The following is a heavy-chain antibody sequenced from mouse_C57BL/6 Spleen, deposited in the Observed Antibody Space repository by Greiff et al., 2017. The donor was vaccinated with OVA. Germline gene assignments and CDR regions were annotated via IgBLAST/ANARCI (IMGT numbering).Heavy chain of an antibody. CDR3: ARGDYHGGFAY. Sequence: VQLQQSGAELVKPGASVKLSCKASGYTFTSYWMQWVKQRPGQGLEWIGEIDPSDSYTNYNQKFKGKATLTVDTSSSTAYMQLSSLTSEDSAVYYCARGDYHGGFAYWGQGTLVTVSA. CDR1: GYTFTSYW. D-gene: IGHD1-2*01. J-gene: IGHJ3*01. V-gene: IGHV1-50*01. CDR2: IDPSDSYT.